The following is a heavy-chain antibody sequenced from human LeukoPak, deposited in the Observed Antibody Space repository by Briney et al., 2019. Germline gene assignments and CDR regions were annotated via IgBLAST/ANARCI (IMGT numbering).Heavy chain of an antibody. CDR2: INSDGSST. D-gene: IGHD3-10*01. CDR3: ARAVYYSNYLGY. J-gene: IGHJ4*01. V-gene: IGHV3-74*01. CDR1: GFTFSSYW. Sequence: GGSLRLSCAASGFTFSSYWMHWVRQARGKGLVWVSRINSDGSSTNYADSVKGRFTISRDNAKNTLYLQMNSLRAEDTAMYYCARAVYYSNYLGYWGQGTLVTVSS.